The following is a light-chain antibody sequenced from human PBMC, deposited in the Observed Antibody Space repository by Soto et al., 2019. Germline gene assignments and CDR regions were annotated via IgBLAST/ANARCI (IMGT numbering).Light chain of an antibody. CDR2: GAS. J-gene: IGKJ5*01. CDR1: QSVSSSY. V-gene: IGKV3-15*01. Sequence: IVMTQSPVTLSLSPGERATLACRAIQSVSSSYLALYQQKPGQAPRLLIYGASTRATGIPARFSGSGSGTEFTLPISSLQSEDFAVSYCQQYNNWPPITFGQGTRLEIK. CDR3: QQYNNWPPIT.